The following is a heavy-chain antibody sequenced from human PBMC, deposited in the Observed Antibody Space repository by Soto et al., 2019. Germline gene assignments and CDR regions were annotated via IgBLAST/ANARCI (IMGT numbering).Heavy chain of an antibody. CDR1: GGTFSGYG. CDR3: ARSPRRIRLVELSLFDH. D-gene: IGHD3-16*01. CDR2: IIPIFGTA. V-gene: IGHV1-69*01. J-gene: IGHJ4*02. Sequence: QVQLVQSGAEVKKPGSSVKVSCKASGGTFSGYGISWLRQAPGQGPEWMGGIIPIFGTAKYAQKFQGRVTITADESTTTAYMELSSLTSDDTAVYYCARSPRRIRLVELSLFDHWGQGTLVTVSS.